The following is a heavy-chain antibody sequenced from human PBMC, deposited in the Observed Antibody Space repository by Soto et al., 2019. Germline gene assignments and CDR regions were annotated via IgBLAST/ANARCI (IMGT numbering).Heavy chain of an antibody. D-gene: IGHD5-18*01. CDR1: GFSFKTDG. V-gene: IGHV3-33*01. CDR2: IWSDGRNK. Sequence: GGSLRLSCAASGFSFKTDGMDWVRQAPGKGLEWVAVIWSDGRNKYYADSVKGRFTISRDNSKNTLYLQMNSLRAEDTAVYYCARDLGGSYGPFDFWGQGALVTVSS. J-gene: IGHJ4*02. CDR3: ARDLGGSYGPFDF.